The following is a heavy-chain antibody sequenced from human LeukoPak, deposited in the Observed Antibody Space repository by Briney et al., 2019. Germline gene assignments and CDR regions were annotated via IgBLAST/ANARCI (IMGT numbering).Heavy chain of an antibody. J-gene: IGHJ3*01. Sequence: ASVKVSCKASDYTFTNYGISWVRQAPGQGLEWMGWISAYNGKTYYAQKFQGRVTMTTDTFTTTVYMELRSLRFDDTAVYYCARGDRAFDVWGQGTMVTVSS. CDR1: DYTFTNYG. D-gene: IGHD2-21*02. CDR2: ISAYNGKT. CDR3: ARGDRAFDV. V-gene: IGHV1-18*01.